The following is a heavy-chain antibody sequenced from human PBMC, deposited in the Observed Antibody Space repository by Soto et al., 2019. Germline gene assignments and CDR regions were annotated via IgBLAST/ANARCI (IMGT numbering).Heavy chain of an antibody. CDR3: ARDPSYYGMDV. V-gene: IGHV1-3*05. Sequence: QVQLVQSGAEEKKPGASVKVSCKASGYTFTSYAMHWVRQAPGQRLGWMGWINAGNGNTKYSQKFQGRVTITRDTSASKAYMELSSLRSEDKAVYYCARDPSYYGMDVWGQGTTVTVSS. J-gene: IGHJ6*02. CDR1: GYTFTSYA. CDR2: INAGNGNT.